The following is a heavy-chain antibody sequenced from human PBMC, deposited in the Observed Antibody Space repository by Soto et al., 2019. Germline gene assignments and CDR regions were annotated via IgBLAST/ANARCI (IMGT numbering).Heavy chain of an antibody. CDR3: ARALEPDIVLMVYALCAFDI. D-gene: IGHD2-8*01. CDR2: ISSSSSYI. Sequence: GGSLRLSCAASGFTFSSYSMNWVRQAPGKGLEWVSSISSSSSYIYYADSVKGRFTISRDNAKNSLYLQMNSLRAEDTAVYYCARALEPDIVLMVYALCAFDIWGQGTMVTVSS. V-gene: IGHV3-21*01. J-gene: IGHJ3*02. CDR1: GFTFSSYS.